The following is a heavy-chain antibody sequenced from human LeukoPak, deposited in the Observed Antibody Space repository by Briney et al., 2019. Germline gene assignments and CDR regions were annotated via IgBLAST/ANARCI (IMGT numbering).Heavy chain of an antibody. V-gene: IGHV4-34*01. CDR2: INHSGST. CDR1: GGSFGGYY. D-gene: IGHD6-13*01. Sequence: SETLSLTCAVYGGSFGGYYWSWIRQPPGKGLEWIGEINHSGSTNYNPSLKSRVTISVDTSKNQFSLKLSSVTAADTAVYYCAISDLIPAAGTAAWFDPWGQGTLVTVSS. CDR3: AISDLIPAAGTAAWFDP. J-gene: IGHJ5*02.